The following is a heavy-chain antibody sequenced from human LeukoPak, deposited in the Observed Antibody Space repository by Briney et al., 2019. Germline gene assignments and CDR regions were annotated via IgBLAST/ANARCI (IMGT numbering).Heavy chain of an antibody. Sequence: ASVKVPCKASGYTFTGYYMHWVRQAPGQGLEWMGWINPNSGGTNYAQKFQGRVTMTRDTSISTAYMGLSRLRSDDTAVYYCADIAAAGSDAFDIWGQGTMVTVSS. CDR2: INPNSGGT. D-gene: IGHD6-13*01. CDR3: ADIAAAGSDAFDI. J-gene: IGHJ3*02. V-gene: IGHV1-2*02. CDR1: GYTFTGYY.